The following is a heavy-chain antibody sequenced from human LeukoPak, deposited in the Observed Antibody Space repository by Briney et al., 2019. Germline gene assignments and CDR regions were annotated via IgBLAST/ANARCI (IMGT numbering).Heavy chain of an antibody. Sequence: GGSLRLSCAASGFTFSDYYMSWIRQAPGKGLEWVSYISSSGSTIYYADSVKGRFTISRDNAKNSLYLQMNSLRAVDTAVYYCASLPQDMVVTANPPPGTWGQGTLVTVSS. J-gene: IGHJ4*02. V-gene: IGHV3-11*01. CDR1: GFTFSDYY. D-gene: IGHD2-21*02. CDR3: ASLPQDMVVTANPPPGT. CDR2: ISSSGSTI.